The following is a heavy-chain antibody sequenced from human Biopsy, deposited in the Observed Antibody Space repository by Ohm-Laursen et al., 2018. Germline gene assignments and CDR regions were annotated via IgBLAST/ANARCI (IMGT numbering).Heavy chain of an antibody. Sequence: SETLSLTCSVSGDSISASTTSYWAWLRQPPGKGLEWIGSIYNSGTTFYNPSLKSRVAISVDTSTNQFSLKVSSVTAADTALYYCARHPTGFWFDPWGHGTLVTVSS. J-gene: IGHJ5*02. CDR1: GDSISASTTSY. CDR3: ARHPTGFWFDP. CDR2: IYNSGTT. V-gene: IGHV4-39*01.